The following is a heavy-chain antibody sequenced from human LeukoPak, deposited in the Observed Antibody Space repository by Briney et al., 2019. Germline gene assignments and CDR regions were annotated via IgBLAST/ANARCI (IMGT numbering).Heavy chain of an antibody. J-gene: IGHJ4*02. D-gene: IGHD4-17*01. Sequence: PGGSLRLSCAASGFTFSSYGMHWVRQAPGKGLEWVAFIRYDGSNKYYADSVKGRFTISRDSAKHLLYLQMNSLADEDTAAYYCARGYYGDYLFDYWGQGTLVTVSS. CDR2: IRYDGSNK. V-gene: IGHV3-30*02. CDR3: ARGYYGDYLFDY. CDR1: GFTFSSYG.